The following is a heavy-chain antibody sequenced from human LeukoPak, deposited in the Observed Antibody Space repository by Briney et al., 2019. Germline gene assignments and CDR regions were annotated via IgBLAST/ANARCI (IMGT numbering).Heavy chain of an antibody. CDR1: RYTFTDYY. D-gene: IGHD6-13*01. CDR2: VDPEDGET. V-gene: IGHV1-69-2*01. Sequence: GATVKISCKASRYTFTDYYMHWVQQAPGKGLEWMGRVDPEDGETIYAEKFQGRVTITADTSTDTAYMELSSLRSEDTAVYYCATGERSIAAFDPWGQGTLVIVSS. CDR3: ATGERSIAAFDP. J-gene: IGHJ5*02.